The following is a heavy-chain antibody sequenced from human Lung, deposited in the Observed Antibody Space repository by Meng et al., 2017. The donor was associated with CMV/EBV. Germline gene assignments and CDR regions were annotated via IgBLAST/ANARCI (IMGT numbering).Heavy chain of an antibody. Sequence: GESLKISCAASGFTFSTYDFHWVRQPTGKGLEWVSSIGTVGDTYSIGSVKGRFIISREDAKNSVYLQMNGLRDGDTGLYYCARARSPTHFDYWGQGALVTVSS. J-gene: IGHJ4*02. CDR1: GFTFSTYD. CDR3: ARARSPTHFDY. V-gene: IGHV3-13*01. CDR2: IGTVGDT.